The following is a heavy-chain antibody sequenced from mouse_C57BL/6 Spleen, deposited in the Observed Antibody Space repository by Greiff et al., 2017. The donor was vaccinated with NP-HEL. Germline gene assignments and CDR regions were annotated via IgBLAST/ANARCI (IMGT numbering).Heavy chain of an antibody. D-gene: IGHD2-2*01. J-gene: IGHJ2*01. CDR1: GYSITSGYY. Sequence: EVQLQESGPGLVKPSQSLSLTCSVTGYSITSGYYWNWIRQFPGNKLEWMGYISYDGSNNYNPSLKNRISITRYTSKNQFFLKLNSVTTEDTATYYCAREVLYYGYDGGYFDYWGQGTTLTVSS. CDR2: ISYDGSN. CDR3: AREVLYYGYDGGYFDY. V-gene: IGHV3-6*01.